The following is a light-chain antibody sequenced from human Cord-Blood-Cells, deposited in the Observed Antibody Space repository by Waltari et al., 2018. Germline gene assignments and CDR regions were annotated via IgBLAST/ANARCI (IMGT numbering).Light chain of an antibody. J-gene: IGKJ4*01. V-gene: IGKV1-33*01. Sequence: IQMTQSPYSLSASVGDRVTITCQASQDISNYLNWYQQKPGKAPKLLIYDASNLETGVPSRFSGSGSGTDFTFTISSLQPEDIATYYCQQYDNLLTFGGGTKVEIK. CDR2: DAS. CDR3: QQYDNLLT. CDR1: QDISNY.